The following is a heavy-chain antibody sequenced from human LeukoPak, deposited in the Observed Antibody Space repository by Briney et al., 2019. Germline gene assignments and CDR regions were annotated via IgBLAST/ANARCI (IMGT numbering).Heavy chain of an antibody. CDR2: IYPSANV. CDR3: ARGLSPTSYYYYMDV. J-gene: IGHJ6*03. CDR1: GDSISGNY. V-gene: IGHV4-4*07. Sequence: NPSETLSLTCSVSGDSISGNYWNWIRQPAGKGLEWIGRIYPSANVYYNPSLKSRDTVSLDASRNQFSLNMRSVTAADTAVYYCARGLSPTSYYYYMDVWGKGTTVTVSS. D-gene: IGHD2/OR15-2a*01.